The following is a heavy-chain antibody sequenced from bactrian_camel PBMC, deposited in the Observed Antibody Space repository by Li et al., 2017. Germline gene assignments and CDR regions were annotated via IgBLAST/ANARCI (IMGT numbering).Heavy chain of an antibody. CDR3: ALHRGIVAWGQCRERAVFDY. V-gene: IGHV3S53*01. CDR1: GYSPSSSY. CDR2: IGGDDRT. J-gene: IGHJ4*01. D-gene: IGHD1*01. Sequence: HVQLVESGGGSVQAGGSLRLSCAVSGYSPSSSYMGWFRQAPGKEREGVAVIGGDDRTSYADFVEGRFTVSKDRIKEILQLQMNNLKPEDTAMYYCALHRGIVAWGQCRERAVFDYWGQGTQVTVS.